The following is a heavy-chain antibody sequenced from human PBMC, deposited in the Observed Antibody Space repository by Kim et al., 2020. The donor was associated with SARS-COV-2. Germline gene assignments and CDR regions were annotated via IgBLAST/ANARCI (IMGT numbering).Heavy chain of an antibody. CDR2: ISYDGSNK. CDR1: GFTFGYFG. CDR3: AEGTGAAAGDNLFDF. J-gene: IGHJ4*02. V-gene: IGHV3-30*18. Sequence: GGSLRLSCAASGFTFGYFGMHWVRQAPGKGLEWVAIISYDGSNKYYADSVKGRFTISRDDSKNTLYLQMHSLRAGDTAVYYCAEGTGAAAGDNLFDFWGRGPLVTVSP. D-gene: IGHD6-13*01.